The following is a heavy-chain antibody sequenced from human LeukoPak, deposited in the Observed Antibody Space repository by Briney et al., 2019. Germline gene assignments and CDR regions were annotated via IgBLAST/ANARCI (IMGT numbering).Heavy chain of an antibody. V-gene: IGHV3-23*01. CDR3: AKDRAVVTLVKFDY. J-gene: IGHJ4*02. CDR2: ISSSGGST. D-gene: IGHD4-23*01. CDR1: GYTFRRFA. Sequence: GGPLRLSCAASGYTFRRFAMSWVRQAQGKGLEWVSAISSSGGSTYYADSVKGRFTISRDNSKNTLYLQMNSLRAEDTAVYYCAKDRAVVTLVKFDYWGQGTLVTVSS.